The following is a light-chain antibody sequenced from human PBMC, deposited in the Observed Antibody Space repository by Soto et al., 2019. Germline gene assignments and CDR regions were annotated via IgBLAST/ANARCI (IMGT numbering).Light chain of an antibody. CDR3: KHDNDLPRT. Sequence: EMVRTQSPATLSVSPGERATLSCRASQIVSSNLAWYQQKPGQAPRLLIYGASTRATGMPARFSGSGSGTEFTLTISSLQSEDFAVYYCKHDNDLPRTFGQGTKL. CDR1: QIVSSN. CDR2: GAS. J-gene: IGKJ1*01. V-gene: IGKV3-15*01.